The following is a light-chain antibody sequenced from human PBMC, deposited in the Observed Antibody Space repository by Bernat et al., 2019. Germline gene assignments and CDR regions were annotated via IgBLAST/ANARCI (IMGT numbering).Light chain of an antibody. CDR3: RVYDSSTYHYV. CDR2: HDT. CDR1: NIENKN. V-gene: IGLV3-21*04. Sequence: SYVLTQPPSVSVAPGKTARITCGGNNIENKNVHWYQHKPGQAPVLVISHDTDRPSGIPDRFSGSNSGNTAPLSISRVEAGDEADYCCRVYDSSTYHYVFGTGTKVTVL. J-gene: IGLJ1*01.